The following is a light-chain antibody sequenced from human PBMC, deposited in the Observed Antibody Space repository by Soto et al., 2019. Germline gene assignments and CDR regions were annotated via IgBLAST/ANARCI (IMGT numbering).Light chain of an antibody. Sequence: DIQMTQSPSSLSASEGDRVIITCRASHSVSTSLSWYHQKLGKAPKLLIYAASTLQSGVPSRFTGSGSGTEFTLTIGRLEPEDFAVYYCQQYLITPWTFGQGTKVEIK. CDR2: AAS. CDR1: HSVSTS. CDR3: QQYLITPWT. V-gene: IGKV1-39*01. J-gene: IGKJ1*01.